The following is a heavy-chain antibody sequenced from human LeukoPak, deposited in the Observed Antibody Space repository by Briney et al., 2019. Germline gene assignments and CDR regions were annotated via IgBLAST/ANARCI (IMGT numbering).Heavy chain of an antibody. CDR2: ISSSSSYI. CDR3: AKDMYSTAWYGVFDY. V-gene: IGHV3-21*01. J-gene: IGHJ4*02. Sequence: PGGSLRLSCAASGFTFSSYSKNWVRQAPGKGLEWVSSISSSSSYIYYADSVKGRFAISRDNSKNTLNLQMNSLRVEDTAVYYCAKDMYSTAWYGVFDYWGQGTLVTVSS. CDR1: GFTFSSYS. D-gene: IGHD6-19*01.